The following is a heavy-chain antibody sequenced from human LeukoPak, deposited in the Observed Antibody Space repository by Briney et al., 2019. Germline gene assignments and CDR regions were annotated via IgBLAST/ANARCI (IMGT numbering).Heavy chain of an antibody. V-gene: IGHV4-59*08. CDR2: ISYSGNT. CDR3: ARHSAGVPIFDY. Sequence: PSETLSLTCTVSGGSISGYYWSWIRQPPGKGLEWIAYISYSGNTHYNPSLKSRVTISVDTSKNQFSLKLSSVTAADTAVYYCARHSAGVPIFDYWGQGTLVTVSS. CDR1: GGSISGYY. D-gene: IGHD6-19*01. J-gene: IGHJ4*02.